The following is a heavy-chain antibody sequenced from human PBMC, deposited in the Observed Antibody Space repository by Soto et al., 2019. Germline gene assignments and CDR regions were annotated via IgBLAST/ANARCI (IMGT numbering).Heavy chain of an antibody. CDR2: ISYDGSNK. D-gene: IGHD2-2*01. J-gene: IGHJ4*02. CDR3: GRCSSTSCHLGSDY. CDR1: GFTFSSYG. Sequence: GGSLRLSCAASGFTFSSYGMHWVRQAPGKGLEWVAVISYDGSNKYYADSVKGRFTISRDSSKNTLYLQMNSLRAADTAVYYCGRCSSTSCHLGSDYWGQGTLVTVSS. V-gene: IGHV3-30*03.